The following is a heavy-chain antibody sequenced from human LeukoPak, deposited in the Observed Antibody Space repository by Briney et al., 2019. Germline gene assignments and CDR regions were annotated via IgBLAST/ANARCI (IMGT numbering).Heavy chain of an antibody. J-gene: IGHJ5*02. D-gene: IGHD3-22*01. V-gene: IGHV4-34*01. Sequence: PSETLSLTCAVYGGSFSGYYWSWIRQPPGKGLESIGEINHSGSTNYNPSLKSRVTISVDTSKNQFSLKLSSVTAADTAVYYCARHVLDDSSGYNWFDPWGQGTLVTVSS. CDR2: INHSGST. CDR1: GGSFSGYY. CDR3: ARHVLDDSSGYNWFDP.